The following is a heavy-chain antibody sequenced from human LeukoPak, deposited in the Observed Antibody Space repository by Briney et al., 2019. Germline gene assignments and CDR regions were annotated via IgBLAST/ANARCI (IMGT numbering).Heavy chain of an antibody. J-gene: IGHJ6*03. Sequence: GGSLRLSCAASGFTFDDYAMHWVRQAPGKGLEWVSGISWNSGSIGYADSVKGRFTISRDNAKNTLYLQMNSLRAEDTAVYYCAKGRGWEASYYYYYMDVWGKGTTVTISS. CDR2: ISWNSGSI. CDR3: AKGRGWEASYYYYYMDV. CDR1: GFTFDDYA. D-gene: IGHD1-26*01. V-gene: IGHV3-9*01.